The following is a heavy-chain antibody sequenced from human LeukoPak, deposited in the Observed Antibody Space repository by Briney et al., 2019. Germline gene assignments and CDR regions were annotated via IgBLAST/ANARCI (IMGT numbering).Heavy chain of an antibody. J-gene: IGHJ4*02. CDR1: GGSISSYY. CDR2: MYYSGST. V-gene: IGHV4-59*08. Sequence: SETLSLTCTVSGGSISSYYWSWIRQPPGKGLEWIGYMYYSGSTNYNPSLKSRVTISVDTSKNQFSLKLSSVTAADTAVYYCARRGTNGVSLDYWGQGTMATVSS. D-gene: IGHD2-8*01. CDR3: ARRGTNGVSLDY.